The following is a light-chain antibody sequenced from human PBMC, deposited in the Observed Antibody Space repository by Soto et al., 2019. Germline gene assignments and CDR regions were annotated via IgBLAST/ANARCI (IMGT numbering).Light chain of an antibody. CDR3: QSFDNGLSGSWV. V-gene: IGLV1-40*01. Sequence: QPVLTQPPSVSGAPGQRVTISCTGSRSNIGADYDVHWYQQIPGTAPKLLIYGNTNQPSGVPDRFSGSKSGTSASLAITGLQAEDEAEYFCQSFDNGLSGSWVFGGGTKLTVL. J-gene: IGLJ3*02. CDR2: GNT. CDR1: RSNIGADYD.